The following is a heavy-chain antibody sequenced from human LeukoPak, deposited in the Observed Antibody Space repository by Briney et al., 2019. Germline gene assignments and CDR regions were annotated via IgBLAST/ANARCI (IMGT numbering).Heavy chain of an antibody. D-gene: IGHD6-19*01. CDR1: GGSISSSSYY. CDR3: ASQWLSHFDY. Sequence: SETLSLTCTVSGGSISSSSYYWGWIRQPPGKGLEWIGSIYYSGSTYYNPSLKSRVTISVDTSKNQFSLKLSSVTAADTAVYYCASQWLSHFDYWGQGILVTVSS. V-gene: IGHV4-39*01. J-gene: IGHJ4*02. CDR2: IYYSGST.